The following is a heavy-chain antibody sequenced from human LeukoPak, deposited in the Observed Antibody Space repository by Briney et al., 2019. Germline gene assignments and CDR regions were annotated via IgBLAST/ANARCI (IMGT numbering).Heavy chain of an antibody. V-gene: IGHV3-7*01. CDR2: IKQDGSEK. CDR1: GFTFSDYY. CDR3: AREIPDLWCQDV. D-gene: IGHD4/OR15-4a*01. Sequence: GGSLRLSCAASGFTFSDYYMSWVRQAPGKGLEWVANIKQDGSEKYYVDSVKGRFTISRDNAKNSLYLQMNSLRAEDTAVYYCAREIPDLWCQDVWGKGTTVAVSS. J-gene: IGHJ6*04.